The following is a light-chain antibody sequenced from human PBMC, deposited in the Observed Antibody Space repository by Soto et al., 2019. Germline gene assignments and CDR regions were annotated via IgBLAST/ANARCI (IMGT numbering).Light chain of an antibody. CDR3: LQHRDYPCT. J-gene: IGKJ2*02. CDR2: SAS. Sequence: DIQMTQSPSSLSASVGDRVTITCRASQGIRDALGWYQQKPGKVPKRLIYSASSLQSWVPSRFSGSGSETEFTLTISSLQPEDFANYYCLQHRDYPCTFGQGTRLEI. CDR1: QGIRDA. V-gene: IGKV1-17*01.